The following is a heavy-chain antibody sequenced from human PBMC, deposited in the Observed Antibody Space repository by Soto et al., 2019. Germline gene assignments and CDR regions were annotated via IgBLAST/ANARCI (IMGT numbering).Heavy chain of an antibody. CDR3: ARRAVGFDY. V-gene: IGHV4-59*08. CDR2: IYYSGST. CDR1: GGSISSYY. Sequence: PSETLSLTCTVSGGSISSYYWSWIRQPPGKGLEWIGYIYYSGSTNYNPSLKSRVTISVDTSKNQFSLKLSSVAAADTAVYYCARRAVGFDYWGQGTLVTVSS. J-gene: IGHJ4*02.